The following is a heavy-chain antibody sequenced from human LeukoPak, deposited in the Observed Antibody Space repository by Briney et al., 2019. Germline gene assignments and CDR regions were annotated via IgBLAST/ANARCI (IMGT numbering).Heavy chain of an antibody. J-gene: IGHJ4*02. V-gene: IGHV1-46*01. CDR1: GYTFTSYH. CDR3: ARDYVDDIPMIKDY. Sequence: ASVKVSCKAPGYTFTSYHMHWVRQAPGQGLEWMGLINLSGGSTTYAQRFQGRVTLTRDTSTSTVYMELSSLRSEDTAVYYCARDYVDDIPMIKDYWGQGTLVTVSS. CDR2: INLSGGST. D-gene: IGHD2-8*01.